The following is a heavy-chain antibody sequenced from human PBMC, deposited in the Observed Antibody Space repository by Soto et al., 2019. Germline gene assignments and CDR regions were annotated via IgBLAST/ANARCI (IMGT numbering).Heavy chain of an antibody. CDR3: ARGAYGDYVGDWFDP. J-gene: IGHJ5*02. D-gene: IGHD4-17*01. V-gene: IGHV4-31*03. CDR2: IYYSGST. CDR1: GGSISSGVYY. Sequence: TLSLTCTVSGGSISSGVYYWSWIRQHPGKGLDWIGYIYYSGSTYYNPSLKSRVTISVDTSKNQFSLKLSSVTAADTAVYYCARGAYGDYVGDWFDPWGQGTLVTVSS.